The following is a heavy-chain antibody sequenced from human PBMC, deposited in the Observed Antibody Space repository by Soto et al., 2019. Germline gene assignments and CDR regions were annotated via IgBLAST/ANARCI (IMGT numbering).Heavy chain of an antibody. CDR3: AREMGYSSSRYSAYYYGMDV. V-gene: IGHV1-18*01. J-gene: IGHJ6*02. D-gene: IGHD6-13*01. CDR2: ISAYNGNT. Sequence: ASVKVSCKASGYTFTSYAMHWVRQAPGQRLEWMGWISAYNGNTNYAQKLQGRVTMTTDTSTSTAYMELRSLRSDDTAVYYCAREMGYSSSRYSAYYYGMDVWGQGTTVTVSS. CDR1: GYTFTSYA.